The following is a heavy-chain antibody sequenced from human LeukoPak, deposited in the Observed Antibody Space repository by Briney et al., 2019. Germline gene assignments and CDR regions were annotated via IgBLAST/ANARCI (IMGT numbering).Heavy chain of an antibody. Sequence: GGSLRLSCAASGFTFSSYWMSWVRQAPGKGLEWVANIKQDGSEKYYVDSVKGRFTISRDNAKNSLYLQMNSLRAEGTAVYYCARGFRGWYAEGFDYWGQGTLVTVSS. CDR3: ARGFRGWYAEGFDY. CDR1: GFTFSSYW. V-gene: IGHV3-7*01. D-gene: IGHD6-19*01. CDR2: IKQDGSEK. J-gene: IGHJ4*02.